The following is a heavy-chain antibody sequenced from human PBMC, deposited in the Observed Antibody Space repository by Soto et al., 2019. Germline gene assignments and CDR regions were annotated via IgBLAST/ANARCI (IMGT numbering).Heavy chain of an antibody. CDR2: INAGNGNT. CDR3: ARDHSVTYFDY. Sequence: GASVKVSCKASGYTFTSYAMHWLRQAPGQRLEWMGWINAGNGNTKYSQKFQGRVTITRDTSASTAYMELSSLRSEDTAVYYCARDHSVTYFDYWGQGTLVTVSS. D-gene: IGHD4-4*01. V-gene: IGHV1-3*01. J-gene: IGHJ4*02. CDR1: GYTFTSYA.